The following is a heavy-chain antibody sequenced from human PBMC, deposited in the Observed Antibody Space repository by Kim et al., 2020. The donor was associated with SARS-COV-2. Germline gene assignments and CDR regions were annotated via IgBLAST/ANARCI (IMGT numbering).Heavy chain of an antibody. Sequence: SETLSLTCAVYGGSFSGYYWSWIRQPPGKGLEWIGEINHSGSTNYNPSLKSRVTISVDTSKNQFSLKLSSVTAADTAVYYCARGRGGWFGESGAFDIWGQGTMVTVSS. D-gene: IGHD3-10*01. CDR2: INHSGST. CDR1: GGSFSGYY. V-gene: IGHV4-34*01. CDR3: ARGRGGWFGESGAFDI. J-gene: IGHJ3*02.